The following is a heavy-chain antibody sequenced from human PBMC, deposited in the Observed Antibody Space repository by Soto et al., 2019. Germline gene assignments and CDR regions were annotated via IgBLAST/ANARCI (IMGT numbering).Heavy chain of an antibody. CDR3: AKSGSGWGRGLDS. D-gene: IGHD6-19*01. Sequence: EVQLLESGGGLMQRGGSLRLSCAASGLMFRNYAMSWVRLAPGKGLEWVSAINDNGENTFYLDSVKGRFTISRDNSRDTLLLKMNSLRDEDTAVYYCAKSGSGWGRGLDSWGQGTLVTVSS. CDR1: GLMFRNYA. J-gene: IGHJ5*01. CDR2: INDNGENT. V-gene: IGHV3-23*01.